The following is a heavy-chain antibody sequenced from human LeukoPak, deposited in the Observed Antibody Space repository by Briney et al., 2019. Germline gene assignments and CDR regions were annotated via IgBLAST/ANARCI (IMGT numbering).Heavy chain of an antibody. J-gene: IGHJ6*03. V-gene: IGHV1-69*06. CDR3: ARDRGDGYYYYYMDV. D-gene: IGHD3-10*01. CDR2: IIPIFGTA. Sequence: ASVKVSCKASGGTFSSYAISWVGQAPGQGLEWMGGIIPIFGTANYAQKFQGRVTITADKSTSTAYMERSSLRSEDTAVYYCARDRGDGYYYYYMDVWGKGTTVTVSS. CDR1: GGTFSSYA.